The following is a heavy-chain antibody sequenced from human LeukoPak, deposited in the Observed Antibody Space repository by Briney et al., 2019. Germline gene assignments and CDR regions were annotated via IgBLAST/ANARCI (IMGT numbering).Heavy chain of an antibody. CDR2: IHHSGSS. D-gene: IGHD3-10*01. CDR1: ADSLSSGGHF. CDR3: ARGGNRFGGFYFDY. Sequence: SQTLSLTCTVSADSLSSGGHFWPWIRQLPGKSLKTIGFIHHSGSSRHNPSLKDRVAISVDASRKQFALRLSSVTAADTAIYYCARGGNRFGGFYFDYWGQGIQVIVSS. V-gene: IGHV4-31*03. J-gene: IGHJ4*02.